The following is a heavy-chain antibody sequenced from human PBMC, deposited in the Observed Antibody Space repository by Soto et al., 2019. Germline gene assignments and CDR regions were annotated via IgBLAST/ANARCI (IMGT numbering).Heavy chain of an antibody. V-gene: IGHV4-4*07. CDR3: ATSTIMGLEVAGHFDN. CDR2: MYTRGSA. J-gene: IGHJ4*01. CDR1: GGSITESH. D-gene: IGHD3-16*01. Sequence: QVQLQESGPGLVKPSETLSLTCSVSGGSITESHWSWIRQPVGKGLEWIGRMYTRGSATYNPSLKSRVTMSLGSSKNDFALKVRSVTAADAAVYYCATSTIMGLEVAGHFDNWGQGILVTVSS.